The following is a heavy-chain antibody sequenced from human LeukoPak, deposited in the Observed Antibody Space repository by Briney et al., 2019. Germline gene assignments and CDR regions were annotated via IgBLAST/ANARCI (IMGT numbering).Heavy chain of an antibody. Sequence: SVKVSCKASGGTFSSYAISWVRQAPGQGLEWRGGIIPIFGTANYAQKFQGRVTITADESTSTAYMELSSLRSEDTAVYYCARARTYYDILTGYVPGRDAFDIWGQGTMVTVSS. D-gene: IGHD3-9*01. CDR1: GGTFSSYA. CDR3: ARARTYYDILTGYVPGRDAFDI. CDR2: IIPIFGTA. J-gene: IGHJ3*02. V-gene: IGHV1-69*13.